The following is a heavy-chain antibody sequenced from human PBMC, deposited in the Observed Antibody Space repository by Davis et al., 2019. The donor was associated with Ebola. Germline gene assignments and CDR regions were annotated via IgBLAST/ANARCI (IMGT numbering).Heavy chain of an antibody. J-gene: IGHJ4*02. Sequence: GESLKISCAASGFVFSNYDMSWVRQVPGKGLEWVSTVSGSGGHTHYSDSVRGRFTISRDNSKNTLYLQMNSLRAEDTATYYCARYCHYTDCSYFDCWGQGTMVAVSS. CDR2: VSGSGGHT. CDR3: ARYCHYTDCSYFDC. D-gene: IGHD2-15*01. V-gene: IGHV3-23*01. CDR1: GFVFSNYD.